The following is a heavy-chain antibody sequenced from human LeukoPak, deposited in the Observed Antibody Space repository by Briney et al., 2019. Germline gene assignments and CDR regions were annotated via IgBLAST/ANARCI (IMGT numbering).Heavy chain of an antibody. CDR1: GFTVSSNY. D-gene: IGHD2-15*01. CDR2: IYSGGST. Sequence: PGGSLRLSCAASGFTVSSNYMSWVRQAPGKGLEWVSVIYSGGSTYYADSVKGRFTISRDNSKNTLYLQMNSLRAEDTAVYYCARGCSGGSCYPYYYGMDVWGQGTTVTVSS. J-gene: IGHJ6*02. CDR3: ARGCSGGSCYPYYYGMDV. V-gene: IGHV3-66*01.